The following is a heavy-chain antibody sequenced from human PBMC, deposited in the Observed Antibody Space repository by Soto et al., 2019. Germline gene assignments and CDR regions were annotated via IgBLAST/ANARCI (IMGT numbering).Heavy chain of an antibody. D-gene: IGHD2-15*01. J-gene: IGHJ3*02. CDR1: GFTFSSYA. Sequence: GGSLRLSCAASGFTFSSYAMHWVRQAPGKGLEWVAVISYDGSNKYYADSVKGRFTISRDNSKNTLYLQMNSLRAEDTAVYYCAREDIVVVVAATPSAFDIWGQGTMVTV. CDR3: AREDIVVVVAATPSAFDI. CDR2: ISYDGSNK. V-gene: IGHV3-30-3*01.